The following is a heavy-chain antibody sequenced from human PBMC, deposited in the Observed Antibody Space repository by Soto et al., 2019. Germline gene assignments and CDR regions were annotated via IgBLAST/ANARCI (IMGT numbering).Heavy chain of an antibody. D-gene: IGHD1-26*01. CDR3: ARRRNKVGAPFDY. CDR2: IYPGDSET. Sequence: GESLKIYCKGSGYTFTIYWIAWESKMPGKGLEWMGIIYPGDSETRYSPSFLGQVTISADSSTNTADLQWSSLQASDSAIYFCARRRNKVGAPFDYWGQGTLVT. V-gene: IGHV5-51*01. J-gene: IGHJ4*02. CDR1: GYTFTIYW.